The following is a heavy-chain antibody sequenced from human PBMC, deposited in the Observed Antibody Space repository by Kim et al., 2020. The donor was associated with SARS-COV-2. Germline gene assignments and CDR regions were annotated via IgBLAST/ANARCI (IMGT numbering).Heavy chain of an antibody. Sequence: ADARKGQFTISRDNSNTTVYLQMNSLRAEDTAVYYCAKGGAVAGARWFDPWGQGTLVTVSS. CDR3: AKGGAVAGARWFDP. V-gene: IGHV3-30*02. D-gene: IGHD6-19*01. J-gene: IGHJ5*02.